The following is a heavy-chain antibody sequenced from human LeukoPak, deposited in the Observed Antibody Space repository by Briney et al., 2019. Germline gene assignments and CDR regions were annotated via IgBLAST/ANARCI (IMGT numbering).Heavy chain of an antibody. V-gene: IGHV1-8*01. J-gene: IGHJ3*02. CDR3: ARQPRPLLWFGELLSFDAFDI. D-gene: IGHD3-10*01. CDR1: GYTFTSYD. Sequence: ASVKVSCKASGYTFTSYDINWVRQATGQGLEWMGFMNPNSGNTGYAQKFQGRVTMTRNTSISTAYMELSSLRSEDTAVYYCARQPRPLLWFGELLSFDAFDIWGQGTMVTVSS. CDR2: MNPNSGNT.